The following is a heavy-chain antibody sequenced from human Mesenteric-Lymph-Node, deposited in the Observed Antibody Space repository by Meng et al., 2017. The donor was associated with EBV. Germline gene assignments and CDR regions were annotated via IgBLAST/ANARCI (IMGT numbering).Heavy chain of an antibody. Sequence: QVQLQESGPGLVKPSXXLSLTSXVSGGSISSSSYSWGWIRQPPGKGLEWIGSIYYSGSTYYNPSLKSRVTISVDTSKNQFSLKLSSVTAADTAVYYCARDDSSGYYQFDYRGQGTLVTVSS. J-gene: IGHJ4*02. D-gene: IGHD3-22*01. V-gene: IGHV4-39*07. CDR3: ARDDSSGYYQFDY. CDR2: IYYSGST. CDR1: GGSISSSSYS.